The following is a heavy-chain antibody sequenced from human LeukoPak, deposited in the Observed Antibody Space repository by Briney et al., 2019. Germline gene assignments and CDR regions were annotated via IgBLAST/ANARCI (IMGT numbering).Heavy chain of an antibody. CDR3: GKDSRPSVTTFRSRWTDS. Sequence: GGSLRLSCAASGFTFSSYSMNWVRQAPGKGLEWVSSITSSSTYIYYAASVKGRFTISRDNANDSLFLRMNSLRAEDTAVYYCGKDSRPSVTTFRSRWTDSWGQGTLVTASS. CDR1: GFTFSSYS. V-gene: IGHV3-21*04. J-gene: IGHJ4*02. CDR2: ITSSSTYI. D-gene: IGHD4-11*01.